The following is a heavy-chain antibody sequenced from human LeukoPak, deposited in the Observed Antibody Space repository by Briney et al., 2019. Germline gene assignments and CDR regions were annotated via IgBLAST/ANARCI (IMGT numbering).Heavy chain of an antibody. CDR1: GFTFDDYA. CDR3: ATNPAAAAQSYYYYYYMDV. D-gene: IGHD6-13*01. CDR2: ISGDGGST. V-gene: IGHV3-43*02. Sequence: HPGGSLRLSCAASGFTFDDYAMHWVRQAPGKGLEWVSLISGDGGSTYYADSVKGRFTISRDNSKNSLYLQMYSLRTEDTALYYCATNPAAAAQSYYYYYYMDVWGKGTTVTVSS. J-gene: IGHJ6*03.